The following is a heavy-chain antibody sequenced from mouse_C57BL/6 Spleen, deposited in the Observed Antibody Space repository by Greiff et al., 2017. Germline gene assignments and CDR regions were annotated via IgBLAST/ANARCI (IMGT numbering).Heavy chain of an antibody. V-gene: IGHV1-7*01. Sequence: QVHVKQSGAELAKPGASVKLSCKASGYTFTSYWMHWVKQRPGQGLEWIGYINPSSGYTKYNQKFKDKATLTADKSSSTAYMQLSSLTYEDSAVYYCARYEVPRYFDVWGTGTTVTVSS. CDR3: ARYEVPRYFDV. D-gene: IGHD2-14*01. J-gene: IGHJ1*03. CDR1: GYTFTSYW. CDR2: INPSSGYT.